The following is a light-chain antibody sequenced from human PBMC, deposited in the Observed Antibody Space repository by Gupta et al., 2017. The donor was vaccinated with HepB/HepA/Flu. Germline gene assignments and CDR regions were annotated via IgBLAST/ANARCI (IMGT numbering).Light chain of an antibody. CDR1: QSVTSNY. Sequence: DNVLTPSPGTLSLSPGERVTLSCRASQSVTSNYFAWYQQKPGQPPRLLLYGASNRATGIPDRFSGSGSGTDFTLTISSLEPEDSAVYYCHQYGSSPNSFGQGTKVEF. CDR2: GAS. V-gene: IGKV3-20*01. CDR3: HQYGSSPNS. J-gene: IGKJ2*03.